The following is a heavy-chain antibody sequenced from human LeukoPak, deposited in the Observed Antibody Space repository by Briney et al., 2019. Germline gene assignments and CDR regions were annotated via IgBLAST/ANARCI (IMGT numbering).Heavy chain of an antibody. CDR1: GSIFTSYW. D-gene: IGHD4-17*01. CDR2: IYPGDSDT. CDR3: ASYGDYKKIFDY. Sequence: GESLKISCKGSGSIFTSYWIGWVRPVPGKGLEWMGIIYPGDSDTRYSPSFQGQVTISADKSISTAYLQWSSLKASDTAMYYCASYGDYKKIFDYWGQGTLVTVSS. V-gene: IGHV5-51*01. J-gene: IGHJ4*02.